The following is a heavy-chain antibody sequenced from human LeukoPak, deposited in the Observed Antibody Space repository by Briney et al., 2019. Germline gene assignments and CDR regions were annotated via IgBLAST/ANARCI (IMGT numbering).Heavy chain of an antibody. CDR1: GYSISSGYN. Sequence: ASETLSLTCSVSGYSISSGYNWGWIRQPPGQGPEWIGSTHHNGPTFYHPSLKSRVTISVDTSLNQVSLNLNSVTAADTAVYYCAREQRGSTFPDYWGQGVQVIVSS. D-gene: IGHD3-10*01. CDR2: THHNGPT. J-gene: IGHJ4*02. CDR3: AREQRGSTFPDY. V-gene: IGHV4-38-2*02.